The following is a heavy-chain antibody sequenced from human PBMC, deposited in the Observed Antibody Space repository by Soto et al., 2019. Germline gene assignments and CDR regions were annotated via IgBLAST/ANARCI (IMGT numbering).Heavy chain of an antibody. CDR3: ASLYYDILTGYYTGPDAFDL. CDR2: IDPSDSYT. D-gene: IGHD3-9*01. V-gene: IGHV5-10-1*01. CDR1: GYSFTSYW. J-gene: IGHJ3*01. Sequence: PGESLKISCKGSGYSFTSYWISWVRQMPGKGLEWMGRIDPSDSYTNYSPSFQGHVTISADKSISTAYLQWSSLKASDTAMYYCASLYYDILTGYYTGPDAFDLCGQRTMVTVSS.